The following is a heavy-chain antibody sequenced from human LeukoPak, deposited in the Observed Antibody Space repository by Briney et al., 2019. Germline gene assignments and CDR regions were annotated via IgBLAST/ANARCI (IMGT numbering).Heavy chain of an antibody. D-gene: IGHD2-2*01. CDR3: TRVAMHYYYMDV. V-gene: IGHV3-49*04. J-gene: IGHJ6*03. CDR1: GFTFGDYT. Sequence: GGSLRLSCTVSGFTFGDYTMSWVRQAPGKGLEWVGFIRSKAYGGTTEYAASVKGRLTISRDDSKSIAYLQMNSLKTEDTAVYYCTRVAMHYYYMDVWGKGTTVTVSS. CDR2: IRSKAYGGTT.